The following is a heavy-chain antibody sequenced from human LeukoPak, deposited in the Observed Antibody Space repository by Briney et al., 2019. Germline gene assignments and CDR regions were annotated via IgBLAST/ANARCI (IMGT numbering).Heavy chain of an antibody. J-gene: IGHJ4*02. CDR1: GFSVTNNY. D-gene: IGHD5-24*01. CDR3: ARGDGYNFFDY. V-gene: IGHV3-53*01. Sequence: GGSLRLPCAVSGFSVTNNYISWVRQDPGKGLEWVSVFYVGGATYYAASVKGRFTISRDNSENTLYLQMKSLRAEDTAVYYCARGDGYNFFDYWGQGILVTVSS. CDR2: FYVGGAT.